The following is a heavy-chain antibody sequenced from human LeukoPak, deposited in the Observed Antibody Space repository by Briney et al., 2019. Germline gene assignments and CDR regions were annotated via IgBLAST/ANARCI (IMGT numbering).Heavy chain of an antibody. V-gene: IGHV3-48*03. CDR2: ISSSGSTI. CDR3: ARGGVVAGTNYYYYGMDV. CDR1: RFTFSSYE. D-gene: IGHD1-14*01. Sequence: GGSLRLSCAASRFTFSSYEMNWVRQAPGKGLEWVSYISSSGSTIYYADSVNGRFTISRDNAKNSPYLQMNSLRAEDTAVYYCARGGVVAGTNYYYYGMDVWGQGTTVTVSS. J-gene: IGHJ6*02.